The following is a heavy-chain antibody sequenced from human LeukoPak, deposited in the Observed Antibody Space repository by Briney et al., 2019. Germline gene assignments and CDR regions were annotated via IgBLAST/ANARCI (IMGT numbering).Heavy chain of an antibody. V-gene: IGHV1-18*01. J-gene: IGHJ4*02. D-gene: IGHD3-10*01. CDR1: GYAFTNYD. Sequence: ASVKVSCKASGYAFTNYDIRWVLQAPGQGLEGMGWISAYNGNTDYAQNLHGRFTLTTDTSTSTAYMELTSLRSDDTALYYCARDTLLWFGEPQPTAFDYWGQGTLVTVSS. CDR3: ARDTLLWFGEPQPTAFDY. CDR2: ISAYNGNT.